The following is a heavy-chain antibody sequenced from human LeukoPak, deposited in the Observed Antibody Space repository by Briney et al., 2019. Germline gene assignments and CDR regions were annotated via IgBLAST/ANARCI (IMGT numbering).Heavy chain of an antibody. V-gene: IGHV1-18*01. D-gene: IGHD6-13*01. CDR1: GYTFINYR. J-gene: IGHJ4*02. CDR2: ISAYNGNT. CDR3: ARDNPRRGAAAGSPPDY. Sequence: GASVKVSCKASGYTFINYRISWVRQAPGQGLEWMGWISAYNGNTNYAQKLQGRVTMTTDTSTSTAYMELRSLRSDDTAVYYCARDNPRRGAAAGSPPDYWGQGTLVTVSS.